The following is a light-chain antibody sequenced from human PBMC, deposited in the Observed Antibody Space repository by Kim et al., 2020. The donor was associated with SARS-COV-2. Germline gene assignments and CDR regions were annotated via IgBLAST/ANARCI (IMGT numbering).Light chain of an antibody. Sequence: DIQMTQSPSTMSASVGDRVTITCRTTQSISSHLNWYQQKPGRAPKLLISAASTLQGGVPSRFSGSGSETDFTLTISSLQPEDFATYFCQQSYITPFTFGPGTKVDIK. J-gene: IGKJ3*01. CDR2: AAS. CDR1: QSISSH. V-gene: IGKV1-39*01. CDR3: QQSYITPFT.